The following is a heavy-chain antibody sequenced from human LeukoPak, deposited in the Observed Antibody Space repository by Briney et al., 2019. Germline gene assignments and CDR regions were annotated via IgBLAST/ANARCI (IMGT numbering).Heavy chain of an antibody. CDR3: ARQLYGGKSVGAFDI. V-gene: IGHV3-13*04. D-gene: IGHD4-23*01. CDR1: GFTFSSYD. Sequence: PGGSLRLCCAASGFTFSSYDMHWVRQATGKGLEWVSAIDTAGDTYYPGSVKGRFTISRENAKNSSYLQMNSLRAGDTAVYYCARQLYGGKSVGAFDIWGQGTMVTVSS. CDR2: IDTAGDT. J-gene: IGHJ3*02.